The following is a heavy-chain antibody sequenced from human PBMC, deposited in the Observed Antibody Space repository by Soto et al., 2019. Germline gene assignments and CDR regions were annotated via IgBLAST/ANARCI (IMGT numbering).Heavy chain of an antibody. D-gene: IGHD3-22*01. CDR2: IYYSGST. J-gene: IGHJ4*02. V-gene: IGHV4-61*01. Sequence: SETLSLTCTVSGGSVSSGSYYWSWIRHPPGKGLEWIGYIYYSGSTNYNPSLKSRVTISVDTSKNQFSLKLSSVTAADTAVYYCARVGNYYDSSGYHRPFDYWGQGILVTVSS. CDR3: ARVGNYYDSSGYHRPFDY. CDR1: GGSVSSGSYY.